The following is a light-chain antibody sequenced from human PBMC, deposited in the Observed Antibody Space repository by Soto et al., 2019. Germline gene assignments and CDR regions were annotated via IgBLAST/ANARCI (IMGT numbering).Light chain of an antibody. J-gene: IGKJ5*01. CDR3: QQYGSSGT. Sequence: IGVTKWPGTLSLSTGERARLSCRASQSVSNNYLAWYQQIPGQAPRLLIYGASNRATGIPDRFSGSGSGTDFTLTISRLEPEDFAVYYCQQYGSSGTFGQGTRLEIK. CDR2: GAS. V-gene: IGKV3-20*01. CDR1: QSVSNNY.